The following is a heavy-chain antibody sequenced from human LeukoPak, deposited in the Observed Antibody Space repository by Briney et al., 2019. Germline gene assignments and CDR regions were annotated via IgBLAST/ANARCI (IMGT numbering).Heavy chain of an antibody. CDR3: TTQGPEYYDILTGLDY. D-gene: IGHD3-9*01. CDR1: GFTFSNAW. Sequence: GGSLRLSCAASGFTFSNAWMSWVRQAPGKGLGWVGCIKSKTDGGTTDYAAPVKGRFTISRDDSKNTLYLQMNSLKTEDTAVYYCTTQGPEYYDILTGLDYWGQGTLVTVSS. V-gene: IGHV3-15*01. CDR2: IKSKTDGGTT. J-gene: IGHJ4*02.